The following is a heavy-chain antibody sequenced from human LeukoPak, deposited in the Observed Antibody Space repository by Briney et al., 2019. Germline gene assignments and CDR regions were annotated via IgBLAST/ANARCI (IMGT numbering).Heavy chain of an antibody. V-gene: IGHV3-23*01. CDR3: AKDRGLAAAGTLFDY. CDR2: MSSSGDST. J-gene: IGHJ4*02. Sequence: GGSLRLSCAASGFTFSSYAMSRVRQAPGKGLEWVSTMSSSGDSTYYADSVKGRFTISGDNSKNTLYLQMNSLRAEDTALYYCAKDRGLAAAGTLFDYWGQGTLVTVSS. D-gene: IGHD6-13*01. CDR1: GFTFSSYA.